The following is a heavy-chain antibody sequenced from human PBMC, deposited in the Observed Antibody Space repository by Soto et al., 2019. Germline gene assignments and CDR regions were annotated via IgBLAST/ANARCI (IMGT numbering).Heavy chain of an antibody. CDR3: TTDIVVVPAAIVLTGWFDP. V-gene: IGHV3-33*01. D-gene: IGHD2-2*01. J-gene: IGHJ5*02. CDR2: IWYDGSNK. Sequence: AGGSLRLSCAASGFTFSSYGMHWVRQAPGKGLEWVAVIWYDGSNKYYADSVKGRFTISRDNSKNTLYLQMNSLRAEDTAVYYCTTDIVVVPAAIVLTGWFDPWGQGTLVTVSS. CDR1: GFTFSSYG.